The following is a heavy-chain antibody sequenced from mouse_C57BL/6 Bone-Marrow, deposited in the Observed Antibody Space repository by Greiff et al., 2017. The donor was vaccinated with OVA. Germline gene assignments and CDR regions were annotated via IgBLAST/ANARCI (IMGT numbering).Heavy chain of an antibody. Sequence: QVQLQQPGTELVKPGASVKLSCKASGYTFTSYWMHWVKQRPGQGLEFLFPLPPLPFCTTYNDKFKSKATLTVDKSSSTAYMQLSSLTSEDSAVYYCARQIGSSYAPYYFDYWGQGTTLTVSS. CDR1: GYTFTSYW. CDR3: ARQIGSSYAPYYFDY. D-gene: IGHD1-1*01. V-gene: IGHV1-53*01. J-gene: IGHJ2*01. CDR2: LPPLPFCT.